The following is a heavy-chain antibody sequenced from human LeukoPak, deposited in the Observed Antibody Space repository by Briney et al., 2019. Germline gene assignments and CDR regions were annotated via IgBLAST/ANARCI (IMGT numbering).Heavy chain of an antibody. D-gene: IGHD2-2*01. CDR3: ATGRSCTTCYLPDY. Sequence: GGSLRLSCAASGFTFSSYWMSWVRQAPGKGLEWVANINQDGGEKYYVDSVKGRFTISRDNAKNSLYLQMNSLRAEDTAVYHCATGRSCTTCYLPDYWGQGTLVTVSS. CDR2: INQDGGEK. V-gene: IGHV3-7*01. CDR1: GFTFSSYW. J-gene: IGHJ4*02.